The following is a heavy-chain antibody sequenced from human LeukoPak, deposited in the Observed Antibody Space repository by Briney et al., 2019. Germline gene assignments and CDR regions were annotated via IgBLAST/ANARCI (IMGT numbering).Heavy chain of an antibody. D-gene: IGHD2-2*01. CDR3: ATAPLPATMWNWYFDL. Sequence: SQTLSLTCTVSGGSISSGDYYWRWIRQPPGKGLEWLGYIYNSGTIYYNPSLKSRLTISVDTSRNQFSLRLRSVTAANTAVYYCATAPLPATMWNWYFDLWGRGALVTVSS. CDR1: GGSISSGDYY. CDR2: IYNSGTI. V-gene: IGHV4-30-4*01. J-gene: IGHJ2*01.